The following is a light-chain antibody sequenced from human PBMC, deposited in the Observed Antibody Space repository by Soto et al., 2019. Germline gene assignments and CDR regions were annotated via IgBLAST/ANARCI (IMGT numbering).Light chain of an antibody. CDR3: RKRAPFTFT. V-gene: IGKV3-11*01. J-gene: IGKJ1*01. CDR1: QSVSSY. CDR2: DAS. Sequence: EIVLTQSPATLSLSPGERATLSCRASQSVSSYFAWYQQKPGQAPRLLIYDASNRATGIPGRFSGSGYWTDFTLTIGTVELDDFAVYYRRKRAPFTFTFGQGTRVDIK.